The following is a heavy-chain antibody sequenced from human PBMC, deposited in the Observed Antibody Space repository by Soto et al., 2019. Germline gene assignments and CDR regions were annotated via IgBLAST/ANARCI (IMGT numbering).Heavy chain of an antibody. CDR2: ISPYTGDT. V-gene: IGHV1-18*01. J-gene: IGHJ6*02. Sequence: QVQLVQSGDEMKKPGASVRVSCKASGYIFVNYGIAWVRQAPGQGLEWMGWISPYTGDTHSASKVQGRLTMTTDTSTTTAYMVLGSMTCDDAAVYYCAMVDNYVTPTPQDVWGQGTTVTVSS. CDR3: AMVDNYVTPTPQDV. CDR1: GYIFVNYG. D-gene: IGHD3-16*01.